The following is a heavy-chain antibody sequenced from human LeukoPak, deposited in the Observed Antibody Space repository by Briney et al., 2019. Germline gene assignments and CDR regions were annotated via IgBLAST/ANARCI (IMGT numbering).Heavy chain of an antibody. CDR1: GGSFSGYY. Sequence: SETLSLTCAVYGGSFSGYYWSWIRQPPGKGLERIGEINHSGSTNYNPSLESRVTISVDTSKNQFSLKLSSVTAADTAVYYCTRAPDYYASGTYRRANWFDPWGQGTLVTVSS. CDR2: INHSGST. V-gene: IGHV4-34*01. D-gene: IGHD3-10*01. J-gene: IGHJ5*02. CDR3: TRAPDYYASGTYRRANWFDP.